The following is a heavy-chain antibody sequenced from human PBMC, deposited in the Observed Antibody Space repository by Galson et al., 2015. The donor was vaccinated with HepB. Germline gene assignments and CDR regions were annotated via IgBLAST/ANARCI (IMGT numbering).Heavy chain of an antibody. CDR2: IRTKTDGGTT. CDR1: GFTFNNAW. Sequence: SLRLSCAASGFTFNNAWMNWVRQAPGRGLEWVGRIRTKTDGGTTAYTAPVKGRFTISRDDSKNTLYLQMTSLKTEDTAVYFSTAQKLGRGAFDIWGQGTMVTVSS. D-gene: IGHD7-27*01. V-gene: IGHV3-15*01. CDR3: TAQKLGRGAFDI. J-gene: IGHJ3*02.